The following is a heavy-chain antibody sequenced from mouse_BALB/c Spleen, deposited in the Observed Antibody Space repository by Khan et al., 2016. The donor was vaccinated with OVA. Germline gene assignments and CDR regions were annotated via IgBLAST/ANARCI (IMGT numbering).Heavy chain of an antibody. D-gene: IGHD2-10*02. CDR2: ITSGGSYT. CDR1: GFIFSSYA. CDR3: ARRPYGY. V-gene: IGHV5-9-3*01. Sequence: EVELVESGGGLVKPGGSLKLSCAASGFIFSSYAMSWVSQTPEKRLEWVATITSGGSYTYYLDSVKGRFTISRDNAKSTLSLQMSSLRSEDTAMYYCARRPYGYWGQGTTLTVSS. J-gene: IGHJ2*01.